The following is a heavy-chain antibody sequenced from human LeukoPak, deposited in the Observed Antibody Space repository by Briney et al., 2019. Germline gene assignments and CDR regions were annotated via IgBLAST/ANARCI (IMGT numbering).Heavy chain of an antibody. CDR2: VDHTGST. CDR1: DDSITMYY. V-gene: IGHV4-59*01. D-gene: IGHD1-1*01. J-gene: IGHJ6*03. CDR3: ARGRVSSSTWYSTYYYHFYMDV. Sequence: SETLSLTCSVSDDSITMYYWTWIRQPPGRGLEWIGYVDHTGSTNFNPSLNGRVSISRDTTKNLFSLRLRSVTAADTAVYFCARGRVSSSTWYSTYYYHFYMDVWGKGTTVTVSS.